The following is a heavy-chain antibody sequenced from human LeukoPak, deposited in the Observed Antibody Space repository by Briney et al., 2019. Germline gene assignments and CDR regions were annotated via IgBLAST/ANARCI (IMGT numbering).Heavy chain of an antibody. CDR3: AKDLLLRIAVAGEFDY. CDR2: ISGSGGST. CDR1: GFTFSSYG. D-gene: IGHD6-19*01. V-gene: IGHV3-23*01. Sequence: GGSLRLSCAASGFTFSSYGMSWVRQAPGKGLEWVSAISGSGGSTYYADSVKGRFTISRDNSKNTLYLQMNSLRAEDTAVYYCAKDLLLRIAVAGEFDYWGQGTLVTVPS. J-gene: IGHJ4*02.